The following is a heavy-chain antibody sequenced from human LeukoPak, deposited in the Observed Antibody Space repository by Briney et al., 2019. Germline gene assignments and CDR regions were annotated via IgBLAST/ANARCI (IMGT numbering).Heavy chain of an antibody. V-gene: IGHV3-48*04. CDR1: GFTFSSYS. Sequence: GGSLRLSCAASGFTFSSYSMNWVRQAPGQGLDWISYISSGSSTIYYADSVKGRFSISRDNAKNSLYLQMNSLRAEDTAVYYCARSTEYYDSRGTFAYWGQGTLVTVYS. CDR3: ARSTEYYDSRGTFAY. J-gene: IGHJ4*02. D-gene: IGHD3-22*01. CDR2: ISSGSSTI.